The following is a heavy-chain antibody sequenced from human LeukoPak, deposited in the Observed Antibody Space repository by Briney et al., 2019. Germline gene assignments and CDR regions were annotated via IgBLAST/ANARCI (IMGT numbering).Heavy chain of an antibody. CDR2: IKHDGSGN. J-gene: IGHJ3*02. Sequence: GVSLRLSCAASGFMFNSHWMSSVRQALGRGLEWVAIIKHDGSGNYSVDSVKARFTISRDNARYTLYLQMNSLRAEDTAVYYCATNRQLGRGAYCSGGSCYSHAFHIWGQGTMVTVSS. D-gene: IGHD2-15*01. CDR3: ATNRQLGRGAYCSGGSCYSHAFHI. CDR1: GFMFNSHW. V-gene: IGHV3-7*01.